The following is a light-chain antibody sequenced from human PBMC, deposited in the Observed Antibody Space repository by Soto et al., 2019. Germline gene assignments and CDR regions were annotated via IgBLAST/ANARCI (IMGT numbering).Light chain of an antibody. J-gene: IGLJ2*01. V-gene: IGLV1-40*01. CDR2: GNS. CDR1: SSNIGAGYD. Sequence: QSVLTQPPSVSGAPGQRVTISCTGSSSNIGAGYDVHWYQQLPGTVPKLLIYGNSNRPSGVPDRFSGSKSGTPASLAITGLRDEDEADYHCQSYDSSLINAVFGGGTKLTVL. CDR3: QSYDSSLINAV.